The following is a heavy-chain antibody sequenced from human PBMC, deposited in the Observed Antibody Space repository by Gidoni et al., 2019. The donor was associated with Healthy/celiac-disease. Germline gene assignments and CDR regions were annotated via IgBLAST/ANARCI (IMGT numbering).Heavy chain of an antibody. J-gene: IGHJ4*02. CDR3: AKSVYGSGSYPIRFDY. CDR2: ISGSGGST. Sequence: EVQLLESGGGLVQPGGSLRLSCAASGFTFSSYAMSWVRQAPGKGLEWVSAISGSGGSTYYADSVKGRFTISRDNSKNTLYLQMNSLRAEDTAVYYCAKSVYGSGSYPIRFDYWGQGTLVTVSS. CDR1: GFTFSSYA. D-gene: IGHD3-10*01. V-gene: IGHV3-23*01.